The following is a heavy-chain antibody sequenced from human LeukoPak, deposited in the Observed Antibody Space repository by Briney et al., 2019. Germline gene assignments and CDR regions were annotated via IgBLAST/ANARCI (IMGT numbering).Heavy chain of an antibody. CDR3: VKDVYIRPDGTFDY. D-gene: IGHD1-14*01. CDR1: GFTFSSYW. Sequence: PGGSLRLSCAASGFTFSSYWMHWVRQAPGKGLVWVSRINSDGSSTSYADSVKGRFTISRDNAKNSLYLQMNSLRTEDTALYYCVKDVYIRPDGTFDYWGQGTLVTVSS. J-gene: IGHJ4*02. V-gene: IGHV3-74*01. CDR2: INSDGSST.